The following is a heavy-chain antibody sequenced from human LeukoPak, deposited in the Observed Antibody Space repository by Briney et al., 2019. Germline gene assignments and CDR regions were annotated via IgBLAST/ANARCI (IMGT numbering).Heavy chain of an antibody. CDR2: IYTSGST. CDR3: ARARGRYRNYYYYMDV. CDR1: GGSISSGSYY. V-gene: IGHV4-61*02. Sequence: PSETLSLTCTVSGGSISSGSYYWGWVRQPAGKGLEWVGRIYTSGSTNYNPSLKSRVTISVDTSKNQFSLKLSSVTAADTAVYYCARARGRYRNYYYYMDVWGKGTTVTVSS. D-gene: IGHD3-16*02. J-gene: IGHJ6*03.